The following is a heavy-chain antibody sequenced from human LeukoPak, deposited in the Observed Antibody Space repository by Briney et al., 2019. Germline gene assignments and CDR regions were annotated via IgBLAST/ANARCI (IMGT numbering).Heavy chain of an antibody. Sequence: GRSLRLSCAASGFTFSNYGMHWVRQAPGKGLEWVAFISYDGSEKYYADSVKGRFTIPRDNSKNTLYLQMNSLRAEDTAVSYCAKTRGAWVYYGMDVWGQGTTVTVSS. J-gene: IGHJ6*02. D-gene: IGHD4/OR15-4a*01. CDR2: ISYDGSEK. CDR3: AKTRGAWVYYGMDV. V-gene: IGHV3-30*18. CDR1: GFTFSNYG.